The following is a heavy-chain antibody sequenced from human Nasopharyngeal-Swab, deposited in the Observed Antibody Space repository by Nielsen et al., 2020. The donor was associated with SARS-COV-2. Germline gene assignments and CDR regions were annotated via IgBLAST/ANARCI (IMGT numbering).Heavy chain of an antibody. CDR3: AKDSSPAAADYYYMDV. J-gene: IGHJ6*03. D-gene: IGHD2-2*01. V-gene: IGHV3-9*01. Sequence: SLKISCAASGFTFYDYAMHWVRQAPGKGLEWVSGISWNSGSIGYADSVKGRFTISRDNAKNSLYLQMNSLRAEDTALYYCAKDSSPAAADYYYMDVWGKGTTVTVSS. CDR2: ISWNSGSI. CDR1: GFTFYDYA.